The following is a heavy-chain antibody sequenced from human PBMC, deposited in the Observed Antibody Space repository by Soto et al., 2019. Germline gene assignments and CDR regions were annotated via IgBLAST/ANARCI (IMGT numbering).Heavy chain of an antibody. J-gene: IGHJ4*02. CDR1: GFTFSSYA. D-gene: IGHD5-18*01. CDR3: AKGGELIQLWAPFDY. CDR2: ISGSGGST. Sequence: PGGSLRLSCAASGFTFSSYAMSWVRQAPGKGLEWVSAISGSGGSTYYADSVKGRFTISRDNSKNTLYLQMNSLIAEDTTVYYCAKGGELIQLWAPFDYWGQGTLVTVSS. V-gene: IGHV3-23*01.